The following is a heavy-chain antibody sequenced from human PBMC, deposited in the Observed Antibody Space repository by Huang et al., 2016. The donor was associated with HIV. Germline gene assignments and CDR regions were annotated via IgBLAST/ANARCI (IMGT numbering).Heavy chain of an antibody. J-gene: IGHJ6*02. CDR1: TVTFSAYW. CDR2: IRQDGSEK. V-gene: IGHV3-7*01. Sequence: LVESGGGLVRPGGSLRLSCAGSTVTFSAYWMTWVRQSPWEGLGVVASIRQDGSEKQYVDSVEGRFNIARDNGKKLLFLERRSLGVDDTAVYFCATKADAMDVWGQGTTVIVSS. CDR3: ATKADAMDV. D-gene: IGHD2-8*01.